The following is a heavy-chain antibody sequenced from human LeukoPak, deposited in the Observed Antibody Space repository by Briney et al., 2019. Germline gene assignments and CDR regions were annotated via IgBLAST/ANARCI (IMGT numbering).Heavy chain of an antibody. CDR1: GGPINSYY. CDR3: ATNYTAVSAFDS. V-gene: IGHV4-4*07. Sequence: PSETLSLICTVSGGPINSYYWNWIRQPAGKGLEWIGHIFTRGSTKYNPSLKSRVTMSIDTSKNQFSLNLYSVTAADTAVYYCATNYTAVSAFDSWGQGTLVTVSS. J-gene: IGHJ4*02. D-gene: IGHD6-19*01. CDR2: IFTRGST.